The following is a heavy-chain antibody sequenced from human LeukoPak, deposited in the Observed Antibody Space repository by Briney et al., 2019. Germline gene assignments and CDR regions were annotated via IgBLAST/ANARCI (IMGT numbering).Heavy chain of an antibody. J-gene: IGHJ4*02. CDR1: GGSMSDYY. CDR3: ARVPDCSSTSCYDY. Sequence: PSETLSLTCTVSGGSMSDYYWSWIRQPPGKGLEWIGFIYYSGGTNYNPSLESRVTISVDTSKNQFSLRLSSVTAADTAVYYCARVPDCSSTSCYDYWGQGTLVTVSS. CDR2: IYYSGGT. V-gene: IGHV4-59*01. D-gene: IGHD2-2*01.